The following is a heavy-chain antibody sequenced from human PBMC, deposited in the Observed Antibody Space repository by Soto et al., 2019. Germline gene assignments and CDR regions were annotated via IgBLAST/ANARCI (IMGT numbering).Heavy chain of an antibody. CDR3: ARGPRYYYDSSGYFDY. D-gene: IGHD3-22*01. V-gene: IGHV6-1*01. Sequence: KQSQTLSLTCAISGDSVSSNSAAWNWIRQSPSRGLEWLGRTYYRSKWYNDYAVSVKSLITINPDTSKNQFSLQLNSVTPEDTAVYCCARGPRYYYDSSGYFDYWGQGTLVTVSS. CDR2: TYYRSKWYN. J-gene: IGHJ4*02. CDR1: GDSVSSNSAA.